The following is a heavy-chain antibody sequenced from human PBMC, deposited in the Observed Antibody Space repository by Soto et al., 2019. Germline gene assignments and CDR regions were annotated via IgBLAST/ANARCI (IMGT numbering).Heavy chain of an antibody. D-gene: IGHD6-13*01. CDR3: ARLQAAAGDNDLTFDY. J-gene: IGHJ4*02. Sequence: GESLTISCQGSGYSFTNYWVGWVRQIPGRGLEWMGSIDPSDSDTNYSPSFQGHVTISADKSISTAYLQWSSLKASDTAMYYCARLQAAAGDNDLTFDYWGQGTLVTVSS. CDR1: GYSFTNYW. V-gene: IGHV5-10-1*01. CDR2: IDPSDSDT.